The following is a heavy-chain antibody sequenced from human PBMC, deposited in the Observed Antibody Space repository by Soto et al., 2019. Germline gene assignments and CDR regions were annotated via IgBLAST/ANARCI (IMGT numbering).Heavy chain of an antibody. Sequence: QVQLVQSGAEVKKPGSSVKVSCKASGGTFSSYAISWVRQAPGQGLEWMGGIIPIFGTANYAQKFQGRVTITADESTSTAYMELSSLGSEDTAVYYCARQPYEFWSGYQQLPIYYFDYWGQGTLVTVSS. CDR3: ARQPYEFWSGYQQLPIYYFDY. CDR1: GGTFSSYA. V-gene: IGHV1-69*12. J-gene: IGHJ4*02. CDR2: IIPIFGTA. D-gene: IGHD3-3*01.